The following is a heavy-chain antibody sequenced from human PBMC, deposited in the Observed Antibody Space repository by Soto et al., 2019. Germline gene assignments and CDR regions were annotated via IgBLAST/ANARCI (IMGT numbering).Heavy chain of an antibody. D-gene: IGHD4-17*01. V-gene: IGHV3-33*01. Sequence: QVRLVESGGGVVQPGGSLRLSCVASGFSFSNYALHWVRQAPGKGLEWVAYIWYDGKNEHYADSVEGRFTISRDNSRSTLYLQMNSLRAEDTARYHCVRDSTVTPLHAFDVWGQGAMVTVSS. CDR2: IWYDGKNE. CDR1: GFSFSNYA. J-gene: IGHJ3*01. CDR3: VRDSTVTPLHAFDV.